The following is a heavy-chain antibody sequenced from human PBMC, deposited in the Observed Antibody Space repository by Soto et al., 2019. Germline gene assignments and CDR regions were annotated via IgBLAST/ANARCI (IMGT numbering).Heavy chain of an antibody. CDR1: GFTFSNYA. V-gene: IGHV3-30*03. CDR2: VSYDGDNE. D-gene: IGHD4-17*01. J-gene: IGHJ4*02. CDR3: ARDRGTVPYYFEY. Sequence: GGSLRLSCAASGFTFSNYAMHWVRQAPGKGLEWVAIVSYDGDNEYYADSVRGRFFISRDNAKNSLYLQMNSLRAEDTAVYYCARDRGTVPYYFEYWGQGTLVTVSS.